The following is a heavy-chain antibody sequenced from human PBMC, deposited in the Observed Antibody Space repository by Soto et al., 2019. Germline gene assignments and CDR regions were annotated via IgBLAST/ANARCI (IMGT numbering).Heavy chain of an antibody. CDR3: AGVRGHAFDI. Sequence: QVQLQESGPGLVEPSQTLSLNCSVSGVSINSGDYYWSWIRQHAGQGLEWIGYIFYSGTTFYNPSRESRVTITIDASKNQYSLEMSSVAAADTALYYCAGVRGHAFDIRGQGTMVTVSS. D-gene: IGHD3-10*01. J-gene: IGHJ3*02. CDR1: GVSINSGDYY. V-gene: IGHV4-31*03. CDR2: IFYSGTT.